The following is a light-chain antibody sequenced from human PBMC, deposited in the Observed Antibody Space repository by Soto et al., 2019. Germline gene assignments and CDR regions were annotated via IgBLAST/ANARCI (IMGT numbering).Light chain of an antibody. J-gene: IGKJ2*01. CDR1: QTVSSSY. Sequence: EVVLTQSPGTLSLSPGERATLSCRASQTVSSSYLSWFQQIPGQPPRLLIYAASSRATGIPDRFSGSGSGTDFTLTISRLEPEDFAVYYCHQYGSSPPYTFGQGTTLEL. V-gene: IGKV3-20*01. CDR3: HQYGSSPPYT. CDR2: AAS.